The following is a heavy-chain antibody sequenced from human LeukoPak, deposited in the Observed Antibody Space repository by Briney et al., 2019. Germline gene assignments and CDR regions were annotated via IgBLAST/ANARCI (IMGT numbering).Heavy chain of an antibody. Sequence: TGGSLRLSCAASGFTFNSYEMNWVRQAPGKGLEWISHISSSGSTTYYADSVKGRFTISRDNAKNSLYLQTKSLRAEDTAVYYCARGILTGYLDVWGKGTTVTISS. CDR2: ISSSGSTT. V-gene: IGHV3-48*03. J-gene: IGHJ6*03. D-gene: IGHD3-9*01. CDR1: GFTFNSYE. CDR3: ARGILTGYLDV.